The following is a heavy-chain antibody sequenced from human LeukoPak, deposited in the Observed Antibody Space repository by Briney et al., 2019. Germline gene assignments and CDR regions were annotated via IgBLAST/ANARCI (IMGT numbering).Heavy chain of an antibody. Sequence: PSETLSLTCTVSGASINNYYWSWIRQSPEKGLEWIGYISHSGSTHYSPSLKSRITISVDTSKIHFSLNLTSVTAADTAVYYCARDSAAGSYYYYTDVWGKGTTVTISS. J-gene: IGHJ6*03. CDR3: ARDSAAGSYYYYTDV. V-gene: IGHV4-59*01. D-gene: IGHD1-1*01. CDR2: ISHSGST. CDR1: GASINNYY.